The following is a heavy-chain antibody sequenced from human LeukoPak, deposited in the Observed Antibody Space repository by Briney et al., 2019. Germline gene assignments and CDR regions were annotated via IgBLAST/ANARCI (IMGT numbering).Heavy chain of an antibody. D-gene: IGHD3-10*01. CDR1: GFTFSSYW. Sequence: GGSLRLSCAASGFTFSSYWMNWVRQAPGKGLEWVANIKQDGSEKYYVDSVKGRFTTSRDNAKNSLYLQMNSLRAEDTAVYYCARDSYGSGSYYTLYYYYYMDVWGKGTTVTVSS. CDR3: ARDSYGSGSYYTLYYYYYMDV. V-gene: IGHV3-7*01. J-gene: IGHJ6*03. CDR2: IKQDGSEK.